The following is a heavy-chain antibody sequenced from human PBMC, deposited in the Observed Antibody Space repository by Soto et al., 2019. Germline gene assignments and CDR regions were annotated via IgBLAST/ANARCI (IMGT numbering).Heavy chain of an antibody. D-gene: IGHD3-3*01. CDR1: GFTFSSYG. Sequence: QVQLVESGGGVVQPGRSLRLSCAASGFTFSSYGMHWVRQAPGKGLEWVAVIWSDGSNKYYADSVKGRFTISRDNSKNTLYLQVNSLRAEDTAVYYWAKEFWSGPFDYWGQGTLVTVSS. V-gene: IGHV3-33*06. CDR3: AKEFWSGPFDY. CDR2: IWSDGSNK. J-gene: IGHJ4*02.